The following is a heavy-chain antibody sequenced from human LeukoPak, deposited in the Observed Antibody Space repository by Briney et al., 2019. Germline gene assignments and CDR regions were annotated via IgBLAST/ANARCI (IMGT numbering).Heavy chain of an antibody. CDR1: GFTFSSYA. J-gene: IGHJ4*02. D-gene: IGHD5-18*01. CDR3: ARERVYSFLN. V-gene: IGHV3-30*01. Sequence: GGSLRLSCAASGFTFSSYAMRWVRQAPGEGLEWVAVISYDGSNKYYADSVKGRFTISRDNSKNTLYLQMNSLRAEDTAVYYCARERVYSFLNWGQGTLVTVSS. CDR2: ISYDGSNK.